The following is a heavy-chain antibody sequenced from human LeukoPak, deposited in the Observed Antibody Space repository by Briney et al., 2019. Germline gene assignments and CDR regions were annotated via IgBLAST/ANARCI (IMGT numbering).Heavy chain of an antibody. D-gene: IGHD4-17*01. CDR1: GGSISSGDYY. CDR2: IYYSGST. Sequence: SETLSLTCTVSGGSISSGDYYWSWIRQPPGKGLEWIGYIYYSGSTYYNPSLKSRVTISVDTSKNQFSLKLSSVTAADTAVYYCARRDDYGDYVFDYWGQGTLVAVSS. J-gene: IGHJ4*02. V-gene: IGHV4-30-4*01. CDR3: ARRDDYGDYVFDY.